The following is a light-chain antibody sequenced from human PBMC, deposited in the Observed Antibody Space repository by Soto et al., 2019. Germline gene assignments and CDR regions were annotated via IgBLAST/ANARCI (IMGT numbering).Light chain of an antibody. CDR1: SYNIGSKT. CDR2: SNN. J-gene: IGLJ2*01. CDR3: AAWDDSLNGVV. Sequence: QPVLTQPPSASGTPGQRVTISCSGSSYNIGSKTVNWYQQLPGTAPKLLIYSNNQRPSGVPDRFSGSKSGTSASLAISGLQSEDEGDYYCAAWDDSLNGVVFGGGTKVTVL. V-gene: IGLV1-44*01.